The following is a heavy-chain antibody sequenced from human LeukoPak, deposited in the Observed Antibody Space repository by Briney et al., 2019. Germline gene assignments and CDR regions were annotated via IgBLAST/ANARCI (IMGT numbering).Heavy chain of an antibody. CDR1: GYTFTGYY. J-gene: IGHJ5*02. Sequence: ASVNVSCKASGYTFTGYYMHWLRQAPGQGLDGMGWINPNSGGTNYAQKFQGRVTMTRDTSISTAYIELSTLRSADKAVYYCARDLVRSSWYTSQNWFDPWGQGTLVTVSS. CDR2: INPNSGGT. D-gene: IGHD6-13*01. CDR3: ARDLVRSSWYTSQNWFDP. V-gene: IGHV1-2*02.